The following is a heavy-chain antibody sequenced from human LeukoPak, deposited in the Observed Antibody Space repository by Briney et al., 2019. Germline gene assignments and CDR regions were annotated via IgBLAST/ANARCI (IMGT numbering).Heavy chain of an antibody. V-gene: IGHV4-39*01. Sequence: PSETLSLTCAVSGGSISSGGYSWGWIRQPPGKGLEWIGSIYYSGSTYYNPSLKSRVTISVDTSKNQFSLKLSSVTAADTAVYYCASWRDTTVTTSDYFDYWGQGTLVTVSS. CDR2: IYYSGST. CDR1: GGSISSGGYS. D-gene: IGHD4-17*01. J-gene: IGHJ4*02. CDR3: ASWRDTTVTTSDYFDY.